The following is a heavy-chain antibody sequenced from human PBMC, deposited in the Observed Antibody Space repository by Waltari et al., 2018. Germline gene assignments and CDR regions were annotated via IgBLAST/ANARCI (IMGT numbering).Heavy chain of an antibody. Sequence: EVQLVESGGGLVQPGGSLRLSCAASGFTFSSYWMHWVRQAPGKGLVWVSRINSDGSSTSYADSVKGRFTISRDNAKNTLYLQMNSLRAEDTAVYYCARRIAAAGTSGSASFDYWGQGTLVTVSS. CDR2: INSDGSST. V-gene: IGHV3-74*01. CDR1: GFTFSSYW. J-gene: IGHJ4*02. D-gene: IGHD6-13*01. CDR3: ARRIAAAGTSGSASFDY.